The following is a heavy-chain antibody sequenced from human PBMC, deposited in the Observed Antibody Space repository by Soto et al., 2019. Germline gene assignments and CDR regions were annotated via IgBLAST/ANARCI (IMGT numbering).Heavy chain of an antibody. D-gene: IGHD3-9*01. J-gene: IGHJ6*03. Sequence: QVQLVQSGAEVKKPGASVKVSCKASGYTFTSYGISWVRQAPGQGLEWMGWISAYNGNTNYAQKLQGRVTMTTDTSTSTAYMELSSLRSDDTAVYYCARGGLRYFDWLSEEVYYMDVWGKGTTVTVSS. CDR2: ISAYNGNT. CDR1: GYTFTSYG. CDR3: ARGGLRYFDWLSEEVYYMDV. V-gene: IGHV1-18*01.